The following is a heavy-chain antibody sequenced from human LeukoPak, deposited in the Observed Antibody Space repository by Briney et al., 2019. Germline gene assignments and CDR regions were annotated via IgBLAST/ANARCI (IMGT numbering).Heavy chain of an antibody. CDR1: GYTFTSYA. J-gene: IGHJ4*02. CDR3: ARGINDHYYGSGSYYYDY. CDR2: INAGNGNT. Sequence: ASVKVSCKASGYTFTSYAMHWVRQAPGQRLEWMGWINAGNGNTKYSQKFQGRVTITRDTSASTAYMELSSLRSEDTAVYYCARGINDHYYGSGSYYYDYWGQGTLVTVSS. V-gene: IGHV1-3*01. D-gene: IGHD3-10*01.